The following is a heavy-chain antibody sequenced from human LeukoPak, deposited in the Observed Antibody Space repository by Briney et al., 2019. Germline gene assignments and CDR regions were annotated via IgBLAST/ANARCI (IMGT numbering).Heavy chain of an antibody. Sequence: GGSLRLSCAASGFTFSSYAMSWVRQAPGKGLEWVSAISGNGGSTYYADSVKGRFTISRDNSKNTLYLQMNSLRAEDTAVYYCAKDLGYCSSTSCSYYFDYWGQGTLVTVSS. CDR2: ISGNGGST. CDR1: GFTFSSYA. V-gene: IGHV3-23*01. D-gene: IGHD2-2*01. CDR3: AKDLGYCSSTSCSYYFDY. J-gene: IGHJ4*02.